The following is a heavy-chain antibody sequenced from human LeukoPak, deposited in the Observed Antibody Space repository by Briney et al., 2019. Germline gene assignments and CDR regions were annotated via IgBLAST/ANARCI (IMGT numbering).Heavy chain of an antibody. V-gene: IGHV3-23*01. D-gene: IGHD2-15*01. Sequence: GGSLRLSCAASGFTFTNYAMSWVRQAPGKGLEWVSGISGSGGSTYYADSVKGRFTISRDNSKNTLYLQMNSLRAEDTAVYYCAKLVGYCSGGSCRAIDYWGQGTLVTVSS. CDR2: ISGSGGST. CDR3: AKLVGYCSGGSCRAIDY. J-gene: IGHJ4*02. CDR1: GFTFTNYA.